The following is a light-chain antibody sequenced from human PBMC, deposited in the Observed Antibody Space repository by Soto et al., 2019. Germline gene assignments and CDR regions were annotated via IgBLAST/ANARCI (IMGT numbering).Light chain of an antibody. CDR2: EVT. CDR3: SSYTTVGSPYV. V-gene: IGLV2-14*01. J-gene: IGLJ1*01. CDR1: SSDVGRFNY. Sequence: QSALTQPASVSGSPGQSITISCTGTSSDVGRFNYVSWYQHHPGKAPKLIIYEVTIRPSGVSSRFSGSKSGYTASLTISGLLAEDEADYYCSSYTTVGSPYVFGSGTKLTVL.